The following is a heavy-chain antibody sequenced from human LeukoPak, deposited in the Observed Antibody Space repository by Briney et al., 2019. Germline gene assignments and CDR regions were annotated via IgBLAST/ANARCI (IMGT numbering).Heavy chain of an antibody. Sequence: SETLSLTCAVYGGSFSGYYWSWIRQPPGKGLEWIGEINHSGSTNYNPSLKSRVTISVDTSKNQFSLKLSSVTAADTAVYYCARCYDSSGYVDYWGQGILVTVSS. CDR2: INHSGST. V-gene: IGHV4-34*01. CDR1: GGSFSGYY. D-gene: IGHD3-22*01. J-gene: IGHJ4*02. CDR3: ARCYDSSGYVDY.